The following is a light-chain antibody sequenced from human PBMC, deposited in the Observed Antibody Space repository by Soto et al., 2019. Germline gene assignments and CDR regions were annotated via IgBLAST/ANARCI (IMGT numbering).Light chain of an antibody. J-gene: IGLJ3*02. CDR1: SSDVGGYNY. CDR2: EVS. V-gene: IGLV2-14*01. Sequence: QSALTQPASVSGSPGQSITISCTGTSSDVGGYNYVSWYQQHPGKATKLMIYEVSNRPSGVSNRSSGSKSGNTATLTISGRQAEDEADYYCSSSTSSSTRVFGGGTKRTVL. CDR3: SSSTSSSTRV.